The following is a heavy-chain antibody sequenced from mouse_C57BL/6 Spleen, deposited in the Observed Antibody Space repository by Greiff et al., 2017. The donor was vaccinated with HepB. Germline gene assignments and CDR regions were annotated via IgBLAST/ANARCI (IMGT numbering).Heavy chain of an antibody. CDR3: AILIYYGIHYFDY. D-gene: IGHD2-1*01. CDR1: GYTFTSYW. CDR2: IYPSDSET. V-gene: IGHV1-61*01. Sequence: QVQLQQPGAELVRPGSSVKLSCQASGYTFTSYWMDWVKQRPGQGLEWIGNIYPSDSETHYNQKFKDKATLTVDKSSSTAYMQLSSLTSEDSAVYYCAILIYYGIHYFDYWGQGTTLTVSS. J-gene: IGHJ2*01.